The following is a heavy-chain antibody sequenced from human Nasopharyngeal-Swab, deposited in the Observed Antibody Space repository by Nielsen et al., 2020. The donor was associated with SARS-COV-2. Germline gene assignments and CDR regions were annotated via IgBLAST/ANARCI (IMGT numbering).Heavy chain of an antibody. J-gene: IGHJ6*02. V-gene: IGHV3-21*01. CDR1: GFTFSSYS. D-gene: IGHD5-12*01. CDR2: ISSSSSYI. CDR3: ARASGYDFGYYYGMDV. Sequence: GESLKISCAASGFTFSSYSMNWVRQAPGKGLEWVSSISSSSSYIYYADSVKGRFTISRDNAKNSLYLQMNSLRAEDTAVYYWARASGYDFGYYYGMDVWAKGPRSPSP.